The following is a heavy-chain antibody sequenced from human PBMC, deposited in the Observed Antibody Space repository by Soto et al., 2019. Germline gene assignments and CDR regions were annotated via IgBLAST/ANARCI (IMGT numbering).Heavy chain of an antibody. Sequence: GGSLRLSCAAPGFTFSSYGMHWVRQAPGKGLEWVAVISYDGSNKYYADSVKGRFTISRDNSKNTLYLQMNSLRAEDTAVYYCAKVVRHPGIQLWLPYYYYYGMDVWGQGTTVTVSS. J-gene: IGHJ6*02. D-gene: IGHD5-18*01. CDR2: ISYDGSNK. CDR1: GFTFSSYG. V-gene: IGHV3-30*18. CDR3: AKVVRHPGIQLWLPYYYYYGMDV.